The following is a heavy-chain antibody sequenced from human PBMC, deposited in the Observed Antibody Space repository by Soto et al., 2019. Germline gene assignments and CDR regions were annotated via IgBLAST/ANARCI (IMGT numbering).Heavy chain of an antibody. CDR3: ARGPYSSGYYSSASDYHYYYGMEV. J-gene: IGHJ6*02. CDR2: IYPGDSDT. V-gene: IGHV5-51*01. Sequence: PGESLKISCKGSGYSFTSYWIGWVRQMPGKGLEWMGIIYPGDSDTRYSPSFQGQVTISADKSISTAYLQWSSLKASDTAMYYCARGPYSSGYYSSASDYHYYYGMEVWGQGTTVAVSS. D-gene: IGHD3-22*01. CDR1: GYSFTSYW.